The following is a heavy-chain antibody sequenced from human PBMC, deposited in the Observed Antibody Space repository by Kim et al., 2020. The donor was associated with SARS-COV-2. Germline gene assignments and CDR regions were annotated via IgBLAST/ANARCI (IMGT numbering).Heavy chain of an antibody. D-gene: IGHD3-22*01. CDR3: AREHRGTMIVVVIPYYYYYGMDV. CDR2: IKQDGSEK. Sequence: GGSLRLSCVASGFTFSSYWMSWVRQAPGKGLEWVANIKQDGSEKYYVDSVKGRFTISRDNAKNSLYLQMNSLRAEDTAVYYCAREHRGTMIVVVIPYYYYYGMDVWGQGTTVTVSS. J-gene: IGHJ6*02. CDR1: GFTFSSYW. V-gene: IGHV3-7*03.